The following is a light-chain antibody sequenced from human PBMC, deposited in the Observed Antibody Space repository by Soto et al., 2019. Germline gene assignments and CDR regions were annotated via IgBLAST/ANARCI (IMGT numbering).Light chain of an antibody. V-gene: IGLV1-40*01. Sequence: QSVLTQPPSVSGAPGQRVTISCTGSSSNIGAGYDVHWYQQLPGTAPKLLIYGNSNRPSGVPDRFSGSKSGTSASLAITGLQAEDEADYYCRSYGSSVSKVVFGGGTKLTVL. CDR2: GNS. CDR1: SSNIGAGYD. J-gene: IGLJ2*01. CDR3: RSYGSSVSKVV.